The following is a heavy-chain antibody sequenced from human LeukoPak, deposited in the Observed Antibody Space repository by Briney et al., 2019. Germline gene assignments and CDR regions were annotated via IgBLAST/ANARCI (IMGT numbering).Heavy chain of an antibody. CDR3: ARGGSGWYFNTDY. D-gene: IGHD6-19*01. J-gene: IGHJ4*02. CDR1: GYTFTGYY. V-gene: IGHV1-2*02. CDR2: INPNSGGT. Sequence: ASVKVSCKASGYTFTGYYMHWVRQAPGQGLEWLGCINPNSGGTNYAQKLQGRVTMTRDTSISTAYMELSRVRSDDTAVYYCARGGSGWYFNTDYWGQGTLVSVSS.